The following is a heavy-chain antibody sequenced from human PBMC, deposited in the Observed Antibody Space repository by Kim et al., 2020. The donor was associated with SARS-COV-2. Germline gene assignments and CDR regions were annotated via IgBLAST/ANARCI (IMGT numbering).Heavy chain of an antibody. Sequence: SETPSLTCTVSGGSISSYYWSWIRQPPGKGLEWIGYIYYSGSTNYNPSLKSRVTISVDTSKNQFSLKLSSVTAADTAVYYCARGRSSSWQTYYYYYGMDV. J-gene: IGHJ6*01. CDR2: IYYSGST. D-gene: IGHD6-13*01. CDR1: GGSISSYY. CDR3: ARGRSSSWQTYYYYYGMDV. V-gene: IGHV4-59*01.